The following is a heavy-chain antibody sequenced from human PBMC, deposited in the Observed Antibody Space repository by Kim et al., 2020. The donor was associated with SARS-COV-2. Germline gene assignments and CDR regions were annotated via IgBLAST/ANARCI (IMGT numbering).Heavy chain of an antibody. CDR2: IYYSGST. CDR3: ARVPLYNKGYYYGMDV. CDR1: GGSISSYY. V-gene: IGHV4-59*13. D-gene: IGHD1-20*01. J-gene: IGHJ6*02. Sequence: SETLSLTCTVSGGSISSYYWSWIRQPPGKGLEWIGYIYYSGSTNYNPSLKSRVTISVDTSKNQFSLKLSSVTAADTAVYYCARVPLYNKGYYYGMDVWGQGTTVTVSS.